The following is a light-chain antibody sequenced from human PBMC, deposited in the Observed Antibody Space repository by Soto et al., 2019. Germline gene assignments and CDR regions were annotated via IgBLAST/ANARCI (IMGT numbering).Light chain of an antibody. CDR2: EVS. CDR1: SSDVGGYNY. CDR3: SSYTSSRLYV. Sequence: QSVLTQPASVSGSPGQSITISCTGTSSDVGGYNYVSWYQQHPGKAPKLRIYEVSNRPSGVSNRFSGSKSGNTASLTISGLQAEDEADYYCSSYTSSRLYVFGTGTKVTVL. J-gene: IGLJ1*01. V-gene: IGLV2-14*01.